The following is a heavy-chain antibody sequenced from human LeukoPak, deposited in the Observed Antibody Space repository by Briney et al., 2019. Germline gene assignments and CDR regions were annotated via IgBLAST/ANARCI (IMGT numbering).Heavy chain of an antibody. J-gene: IGHJ3*02. Sequence: PSQTLSLTCTVSGGSISSGDYYWSWIRQPPGKGLEWIGYIYYSGSTYYNPSLKSRVTISVDTSKNQFSLKLSSVTAADTAVYYCARYITMVRGGDAFDIWGQGTMVTVSS. CDR1: GGSISSGDYY. CDR2: IYYSGST. CDR3: ARYITMVRGGDAFDI. D-gene: IGHD3-10*01. V-gene: IGHV4-30-4*01.